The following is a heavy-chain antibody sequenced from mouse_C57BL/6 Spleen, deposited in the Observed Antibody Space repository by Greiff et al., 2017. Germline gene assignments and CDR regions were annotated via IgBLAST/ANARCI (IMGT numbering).Heavy chain of an antibody. V-gene: IGHV1-50*01. CDR2: IDPSDSYT. CDR1: GYTFTSYW. J-gene: IGHJ3*01. Sequence: VQLQQPGAELVKPGASVKLSCKASGYTFTSYWMQWVKQRPGQGLEWIGEIDPSDSYTNYNQKFKGKATLTVDTSSSTAYMQLSSLPSEDSAVYYCARGGSYWGQGTLVTVSA. CDR3: ARGGSY.